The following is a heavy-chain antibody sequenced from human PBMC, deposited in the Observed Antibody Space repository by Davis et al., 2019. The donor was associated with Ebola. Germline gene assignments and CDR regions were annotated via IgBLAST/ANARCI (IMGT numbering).Heavy chain of an antibody. V-gene: IGHV3-30-3*01. Sequence: GESLKISCAASGFTFSSYAMHWVRQAPGKGLEWVAVISYGGSNKYYADSVKGRFTISRDNSKNTLYLQMNSLRAEDTAVYYCARARASSGPFDYWGQGTLVTVSS. CDR1: GFTFSSYA. D-gene: IGHD6-25*01. J-gene: IGHJ4*02. CDR2: ISYGGSNK. CDR3: ARARASSGPFDY.